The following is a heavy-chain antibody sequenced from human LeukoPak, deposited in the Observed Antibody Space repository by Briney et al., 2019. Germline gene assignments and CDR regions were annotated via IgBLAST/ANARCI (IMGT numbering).Heavy chain of an antibody. CDR1: GFTFSSYS. V-gene: IGHV3-21*01. Sequence: GSLRLSCAASGFTFSSYSMNWVRRAPGKGLEWVSSISSSNTYIYYADSVKGRFTISRDNAKNSLYLQMSSLRAEDTAVYYCAREAPHPYFEYWAREPWSPSPQ. J-gene: IGHJ4*02. CDR3: AREAPHPYFEY. CDR2: ISSSNTYI.